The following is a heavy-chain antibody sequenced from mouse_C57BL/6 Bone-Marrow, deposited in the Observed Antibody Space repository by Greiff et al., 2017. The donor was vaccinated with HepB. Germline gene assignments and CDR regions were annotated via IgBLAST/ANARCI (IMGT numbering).Heavy chain of an antibody. CDR2: IDPANGNT. CDR1: GFNIKNTY. D-gene: IGHD2-13*01. V-gene: IGHV14-3*01. CDR3: ARFLGGDYGEFAY. J-gene: IGHJ3*01. Sequence: EVQLQQSVAELVRPGASVKLSCTASGFNIKNTYMHWVKQRPEQGLEWIGRIDPANGNTKYAPKFQGKATITADTSSNTAYLQLSSLTSEDTAFYYSARFLGGDYGEFAYWGQGTLVTVSA.